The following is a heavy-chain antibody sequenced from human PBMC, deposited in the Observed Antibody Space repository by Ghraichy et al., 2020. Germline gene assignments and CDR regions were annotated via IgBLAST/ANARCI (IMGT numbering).Heavy chain of an antibody. J-gene: IGHJ6*02. Sequence: ASVKVSCKASGYTFTGYYMHWVRQAPGQGLEWMGWINPNSGGTNYAQKFQGWVTMTRDTSISTAYMELSRLRSDDTAVYYCARSADPYYYYGMDVWGQGTTVTVSS. D-gene: IGHD2-2*01. CDR1: GYTFTGYY. CDR2: INPNSGGT. V-gene: IGHV1-2*04. CDR3: ARSADPYYYYGMDV.